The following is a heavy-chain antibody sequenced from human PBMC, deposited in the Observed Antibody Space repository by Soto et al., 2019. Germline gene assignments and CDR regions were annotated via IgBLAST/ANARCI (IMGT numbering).Heavy chain of an antibody. V-gene: IGHV4-59*08. CDR2: IYYSGST. D-gene: IGHD3-3*01. CDR3: ARGITICGVVARDYHDFMDF. CDR1: GGSISSYY. J-gene: IGHJ6*04. Sequence: SETLSLTCTVSGGSISSYYWSWIRQPPGKGLEWIGYIYYSGSTNYNPSLKSRVTISVDTSKNQFSLKLSSVTAAATAVYYCARGITICGVVARDYHDFMDFRGRGSSVIVSS.